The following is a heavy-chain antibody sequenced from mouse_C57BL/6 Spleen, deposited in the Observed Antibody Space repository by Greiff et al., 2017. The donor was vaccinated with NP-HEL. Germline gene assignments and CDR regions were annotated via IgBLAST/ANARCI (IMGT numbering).Heavy chain of an antibody. CDR2: IYPSDSET. J-gene: IGHJ2*01. V-gene: IGHV1-61*01. CDR3: ARSEGDYYGNYDD. CDR1: GYTFTSYW. Sequence: VQLQQPGAELVRPGSSVKLSCKASGYTFTSYWMDWVKQRPGQGLEWIGNIYPSDSETHYNQKFKDKATLTVDKSSSTAYMQLSSLTSEDSAVYDCARSEGDYYGNYDDWGQGTTLTVAS. D-gene: IGHD2-1*01.